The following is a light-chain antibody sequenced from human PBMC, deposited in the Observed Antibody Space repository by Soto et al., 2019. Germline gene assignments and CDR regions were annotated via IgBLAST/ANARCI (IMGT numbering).Light chain of an antibody. V-gene: IGKV3-20*01. CDR3: RQYCSSPSYT. J-gene: IGKJ2*01. Sequence: EIVLTQSPGTLSLSPGERATLSCRASQSVSSSSYLAWYQQKPGQAPRLLIYGASCRATGIPDRFSGSGSATDFTLTISRLEPEDFAVYYCRQYCSSPSYTFGQGTKLEIK. CDR2: GAS. CDR1: QSVSSSSY.